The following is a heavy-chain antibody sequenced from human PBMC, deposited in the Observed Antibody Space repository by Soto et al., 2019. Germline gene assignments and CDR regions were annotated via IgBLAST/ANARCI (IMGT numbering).Heavy chain of an antibody. CDR2: TIPVFNTA. D-gene: IGHD3-10*01. V-gene: IGHV1-69*06. J-gene: IGHJ3*02. Sequence: QVQLEQSGAEVKKPGSSVKVSCKASGGTLSDHGVAWLRQAPGQGLEWMGGTIPVFNTAKYAQKFQGRVTVTADNLTKIASLELSMLTSAHSAFYFCARGMDGSRNDYTGPSAFDIWCQGTMVIGSS. CDR3: ARGMDGSRNDYTGPSAFDI. CDR1: GGTLSDHG.